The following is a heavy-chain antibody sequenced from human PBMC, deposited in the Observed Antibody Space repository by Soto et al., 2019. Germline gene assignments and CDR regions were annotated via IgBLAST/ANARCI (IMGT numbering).Heavy chain of an antibody. V-gene: IGHV3-30*18. Sequence: QVQLVESGGGVVQPGRSLRLSCAASGFTFSSYGMHWVRQAPGKGLEWVAVISYDGSNKYYADSVKGRFTISRDNSKTPLYLKMNGRRAEDAAVYSCAKDWPGGWVDYGGQGTLFPVSS. J-gene: IGHJ4*02. CDR3: AKDWPGGWVDY. CDR1: GFTFSSYG. CDR2: ISYDGSNK. D-gene: IGHD6-19*01.